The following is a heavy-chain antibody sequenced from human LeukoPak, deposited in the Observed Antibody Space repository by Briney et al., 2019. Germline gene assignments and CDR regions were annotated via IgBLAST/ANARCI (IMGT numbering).Heavy chain of an antibody. CDR2: IKGKTDAGTT. V-gene: IGHV3-15*01. CDR1: GSTFSSHW. J-gene: IGHJ6*02. CDR3: TTGTWQQLANYYYYYGMDV. Sequence: GGSLRLSCATSGSTFSSHWMSSVRHPPGNGLEWVGRIKGKTDAGTTDYAAPVKGRFTISRDDSKNTLYLQMNSQKTEDTAVYYCTTGTWQQLANYYYYYGMDVWGQGTTVTVSS. D-gene: IGHD6-13*01.